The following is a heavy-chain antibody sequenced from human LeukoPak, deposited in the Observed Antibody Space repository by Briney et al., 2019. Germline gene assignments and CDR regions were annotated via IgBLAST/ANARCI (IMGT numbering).Heavy chain of an antibody. CDR2: MNPNSGNT. V-gene: IGHV1-8*01. CDR1: GYTFTSFD. D-gene: IGHD6-19*01. Sequence: ASVKVSCKASGYTFTSFDINWVRQATGQGLEWMGWMNPNSGNTGYAQKFQGRVTMTRNTSISTAYMELSSLRSEDTAVYYCARAGYSSGWSDYWGQGTLVTVSS. CDR3: ARAGYSSGWSDY. J-gene: IGHJ4*02.